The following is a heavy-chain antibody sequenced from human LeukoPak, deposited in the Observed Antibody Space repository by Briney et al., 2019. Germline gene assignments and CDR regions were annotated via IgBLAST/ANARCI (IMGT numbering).Heavy chain of an antibody. J-gene: IGHJ2*01. CDR1: GFTFGSYA. Sequence: GGSLRLSCAASGFTFGSYAMTWVRQPLGKGLEWVSTISLSGGSTYYADYVKGRFTVSRDNPKNTLYVQMHSLRAEDTAVYYCAKVPDGSPRGYWYFDLWGRGTLVTVSS. CDR3: AKVPDGSPRGYWYFDL. V-gene: IGHV3-23*01. D-gene: IGHD5-24*01. CDR2: ISLSGGST.